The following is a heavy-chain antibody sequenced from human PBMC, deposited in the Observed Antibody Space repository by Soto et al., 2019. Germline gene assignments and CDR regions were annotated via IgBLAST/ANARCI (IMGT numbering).Heavy chain of an antibody. D-gene: IGHD3-10*01. CDR2: ISYDGSNK. CDR3: AKEHGSGSYPGWFDP. J-gene: IGHJ5*02. V-gene: IGHV3-30*18. Sequence: QVQLVESGGGVVQPGRSLRLSCAASGFTFSSYGMHWVRQAPGKGLEWVAVISYDGSNKYYADSVKGRFTISRDNSKNTLYLQMNSLKAEDTAEYYCAKEHGSGSYPGWFDPWGQGTLVTVSS. CDR1: GFTFSSYG.